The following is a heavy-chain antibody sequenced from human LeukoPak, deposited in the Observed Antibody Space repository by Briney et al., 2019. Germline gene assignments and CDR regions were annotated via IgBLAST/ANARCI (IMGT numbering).Heavy chain of an antibody. CDR3: ARVLEAAAFDY. J-gene: IGHJ4*02. Sequence: TGGSLGLSCAPSGFTFSSYSMNWVRQAPGEGLEWVSYISSLSGSIYYADSVKGRFTISRDNAKNSLFLQLNSLRAEDTAVYYCARVLEAAAFDYWGQGTLVTVSS. V-gene: IGHV3-48*01. CDR2: ISSLSGSI. CDR1: GFTFSSYS. D-gene: IGHD6-13*01.